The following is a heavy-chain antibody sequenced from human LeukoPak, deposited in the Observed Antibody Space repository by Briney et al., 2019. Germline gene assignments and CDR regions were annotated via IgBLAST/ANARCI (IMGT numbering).Heavy chain of an antibody. CDR3: ARVHPLTVTTPDDAFDI. CDR1: GGSFSGYY. D-gene: IGHD4-17*01. CDR2: ISPSGSAI. Sequence: LSLTCAVYGGSFSGYYWSWIRQPPGKGLEWVSYISPSGSAIYYADSVKGRFTISRDNARNSLSLQMNSLRAEDTAVYYCARVHPLTVTTPDDAFDIWGQGTMVTVSS. V-gene: IGHV3-11*04. J-gene: IGHJ3*02.